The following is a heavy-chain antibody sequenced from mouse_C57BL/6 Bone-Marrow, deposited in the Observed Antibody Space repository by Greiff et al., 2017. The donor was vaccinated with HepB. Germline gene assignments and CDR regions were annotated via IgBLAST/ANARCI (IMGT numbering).Heavy chain of an antibody. J-gene: IGHJ3*01. Sequence: QVQLQQPGAELVRPGSSVKLSCKASGYTFTSYWMDWVKQRPGQGLEWIGNIYPSDSETHYNQKFKDKATLTVDKSSSTAYMQLSSLTSEDSAVYYCARAGDGYRGGFAYWGQGTLVTVSA. CDR1: GYTFTSYW. CDR3: ARAGDGYRGGFAY. CDR2: IYPSDSET. D-gene: IGHD2-3*01. V-gene: IGHV1-61*01.